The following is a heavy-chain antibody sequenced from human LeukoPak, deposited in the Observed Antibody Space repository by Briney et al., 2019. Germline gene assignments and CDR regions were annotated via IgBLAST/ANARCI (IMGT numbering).Heavy chain of an antibody. CDR1: GFTFSSYG. J-gene: IGHJ4*02. V-gene: IGHV3-30*18. D-gene: IGHD3-10*01. CDR2: ISYDGSNK. Sequence: GRSLRLSCAASGFTFSSYGMHWVRQAPGKGLEWGAVISYDGSNKFYADSVKGRFTISRDNSKNTLYLQMNSLRAEDTAEYYCAKDGEGYGSGSYYPDYWGQGTLVTVSS. CDR3: AKDGEGYGSGSYYPDY.